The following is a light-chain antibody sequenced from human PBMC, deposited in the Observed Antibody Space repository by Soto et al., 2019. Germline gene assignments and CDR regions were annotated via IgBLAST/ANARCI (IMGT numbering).Light chain of an antibody. CDR3: SSYTSSSTLL. V-gene: IGLV2-14*01. CDR2: EVT. J-gene: IGLJ2*01. Sequence: QSALTQPASVSGTPGQSITISCTGTSSDVGGYNYVSWYQQYPGQVPKLMIYEVTYRPSGVSNRFSGSKSGNTASLTISGLQAEDEADYYCSSYTSSSTLLFGGGTKLTVL. CDR1: SSDVGGYNY.